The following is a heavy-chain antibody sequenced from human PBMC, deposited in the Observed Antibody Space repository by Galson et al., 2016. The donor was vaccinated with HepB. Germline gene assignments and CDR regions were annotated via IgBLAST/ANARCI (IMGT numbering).Heavy chain of an antibody. V-gene: IGHV3-23*01. CDR2: ISRSGDST. Sequence: SLRLSCAPSGFTFRNYGMTWVRQAPGKGLEVVSSISRSGDSTDYVDSVKGRFTISRDNSKNTLSLQMNSLTADDTAIYYCVQGSTAPAVWGKGTTVTVSS. CDR3: VQGSTAPAV. CDR1: GFTFRNYG. J-gene: IGHJ6*04. D-gene: IGHD2-2*01.